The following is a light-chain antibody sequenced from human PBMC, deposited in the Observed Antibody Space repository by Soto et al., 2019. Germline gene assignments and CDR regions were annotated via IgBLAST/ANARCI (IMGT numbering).Light chain of an antibody. CDR3: QQYNSYCT. CDR2: DAS. CDR1: QSISSW. Sequence: MTHSPSPLSASVVDRYTITCRASQSISSWLAWYQQKPGKAPKLLIYDASSLESGVPSRFSGSGSGTEFTLTISSLQPDDFATYYCQQYNSYCTFGQGTKVDI. J-gene: IGKJ1*01. V-gene: IGKV1-5*01.